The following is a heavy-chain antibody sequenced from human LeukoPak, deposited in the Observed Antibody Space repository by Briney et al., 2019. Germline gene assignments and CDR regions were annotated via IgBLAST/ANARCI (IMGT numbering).Heavy chain of an antibody. D-gene: IGHD3-10*01. J-gene: IGHJ4*02. Sequence: PGGSPRLSCAASGFTFSSYWMSWVRQAPGKGLEWVANIREDGSEKYNVDSVKGRFTISRDNAKNSLYLQMNSLRAEDTAVYYCARFIRGVTQSSYDSWGQGTLVTVSS. V-gene: IGHV3-7*01. CDR1: GFTFSSYW. CDR3: ARFIRGVTQSSYDS. CDR2: IREDGSEK.